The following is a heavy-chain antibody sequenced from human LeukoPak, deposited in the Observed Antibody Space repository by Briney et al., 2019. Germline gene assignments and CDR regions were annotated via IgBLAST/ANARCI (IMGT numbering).Heavy chain of an antibody. CDR1: GFMFSDHY. D-gene: IGHD3-3*01. J-gene: IGHJ5*02. CDR2: IRNRARGHTT. CDR3: ARDGDFWSGHNWFDP. V-gene: IGHV3-72*01. Sequence: GGSLKLSCAASGFMFSDHYMDWVRQPPGKGLEWVGRIRNRARGHTTEYAASVKGRFTISRDNAKNSLYLQMNSLRAEDTAVYYCARDGDFWSGHNWFDPWGQGTLVTVSS.